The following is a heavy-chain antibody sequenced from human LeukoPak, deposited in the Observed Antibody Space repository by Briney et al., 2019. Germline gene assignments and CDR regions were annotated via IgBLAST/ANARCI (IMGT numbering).Heavy chain of an antibody. D-gene: IGHD2-2*02. CDR1: GYTFTSYY. V-gene: IGHV1-18*04. CDR2: ISAYNGNT. CDR3: ARDRGDIVVVPAAISWFDP. Sequence: ASVKVSCKASGYTFTSYYMHWVRQAPGQGLEWMGWISAYNGNTNYAQKLQGRVTMTTDTSTSTAYMELRSLRSDDTAVYYCARDRGDIVVVPAAISWFDPWGQGTLVTVSS. J-gene: IGHJ5*02.